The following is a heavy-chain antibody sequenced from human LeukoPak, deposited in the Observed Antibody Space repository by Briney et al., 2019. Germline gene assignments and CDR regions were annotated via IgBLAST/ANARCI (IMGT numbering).Heavy chain of an antibody. CDR2: IYTSGST. D-gene: IGHD3-22*01. Sequence: SPSETLSLTCTVSGGSISSYYWSWIRQPAGKGLEWIGRIYTSGSTNYNPSLKSRVTMSVDTSKNQFSLKLSSVTAADTAVYYCARVGYYYDSSGYADYWGQGTLVTVSS. V-gene: IGHV4-4*07. J-gene: IGHJ4*02. CDR3: ARVGYYYDSSGYADY. CDR1: GGSISSYY.